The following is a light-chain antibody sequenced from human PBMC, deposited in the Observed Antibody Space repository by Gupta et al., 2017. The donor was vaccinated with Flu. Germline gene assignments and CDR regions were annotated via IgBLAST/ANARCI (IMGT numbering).Light chain of an antibody. CDR3: QQSYSTPPT. Sequence: GDRVSITCRASQSISSYLNWYQQKPVKAPKLLIYAATSLQSGVPSRFRGSGSGTDFTLTISSLQPEEFATYYCQQSYSTPPTFGQGTKLEIK. V-gene: IGKV1-39*01. CDR2: AAT. J-gene: IGKJ2*01. CDR1: QSISSY.